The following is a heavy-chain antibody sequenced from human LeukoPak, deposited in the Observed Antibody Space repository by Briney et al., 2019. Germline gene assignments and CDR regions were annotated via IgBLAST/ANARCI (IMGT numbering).Heavy chain of an antibody. J-gene: IGHJ4*02. D-gene: IGHD1-26*01. CDR3: ARDSGSYRLPLFDY. CDR2: INPNSGGT. Sequence: ASVKVSCKASGYTFTGYYMHWVRQAPGHGLEWMGWINPNSGGTNYAQKFQGRVTMTRDTSISTAYMELSRLRSDDTAVYYCARDSGSYRLPLFDYWGQGTLVTVSS. V-gene: IGHV1-2*02. CDR1: GYTFTGYY.